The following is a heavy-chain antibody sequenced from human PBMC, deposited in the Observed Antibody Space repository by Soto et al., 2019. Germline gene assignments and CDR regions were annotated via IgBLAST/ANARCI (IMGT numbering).Heavy chain of an antibody. D-gene: IGHD2-2*02. CDR2: ISGSGGTT. CDR1: GFTFSSNA. V-gene: IGHV3-23*01. J-gene: IGHJ5*02. CDR3: VKDRRDYISNWFDP. Sequence: GGSLRLSCATSGFTFSSNAMSWVRQAPGKGLEWVASISGSGGTTSYADSVKGRFSISRDNSKNTLYLQMNSLRAEDTAVYYCVKDRRDYISNWFDPWGQGTLVTVSS.